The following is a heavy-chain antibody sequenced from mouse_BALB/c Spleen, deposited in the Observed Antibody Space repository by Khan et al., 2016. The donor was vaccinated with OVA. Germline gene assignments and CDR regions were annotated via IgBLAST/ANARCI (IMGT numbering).Heavy chain of an antibody. V-gene: IGHV3-2*02. CDR2: ISYSGNT. CDR1: GYSITSEYT. D-gene: IGHD2-4*01. CDR3: ARKDYYDYDPFPY. J-gene: IGHJ3*01. Sequence: EVKLEESGPGLVKPSQSLSLTCTVTGYSITSEYTWNWIRQFPGNKLEWMGFISYSGNTRYNPSLKSRISITRATSKNQFFLQLNSVTSEDTATYYCARKDYYDYDPFPYWGQGTLVTVSA.